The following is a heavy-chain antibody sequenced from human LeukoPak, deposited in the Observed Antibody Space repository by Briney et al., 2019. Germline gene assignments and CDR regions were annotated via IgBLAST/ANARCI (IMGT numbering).Heavy chain of an antibody. D-gene: IGHD6-13*01. V-gene: IGHV3-33*01. J-gene: IGHJ6*04. CDR2: IWYDGSNK. CDR1: GFTFGSYG. CDR3: ARDPSQLLEDGMDV. Sequence: GGSLRLSCAASGFTFGSYGMHWVRQAPGKGLEWVAVIWYDGSNKYYADSVKGRFTISRDNSKNTLYLQMNSLRAEDTAVYYCARDPSQLLEDGMDVWGKGTTVTVSS.